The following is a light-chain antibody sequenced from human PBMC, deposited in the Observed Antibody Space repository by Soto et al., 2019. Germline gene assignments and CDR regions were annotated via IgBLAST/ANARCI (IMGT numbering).Light chain of an antibody. CDR2: SAS. CDR3: QQYGSSQWT. V-gene: IGKV3-20*01. J-gene: IGKJ1*01. Sequence: EIVLTQSPGTLSLSPGERATLSCRASQSVSGSFLAWYQQKPGQAPRLLIYSASSRATGIPDRFSGSGSGTDFTLTISRLEPEDFAVYYCQQYGSSQWTFGQGTRWKSN. CDR1: QSVSGSF.